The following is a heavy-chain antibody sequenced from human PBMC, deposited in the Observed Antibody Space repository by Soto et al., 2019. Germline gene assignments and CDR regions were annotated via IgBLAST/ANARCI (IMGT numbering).Heavy chain of an antibody. Sequence: QVQLVESGGGVVQPGRSLRLSCAASGFIFSSYGMHWVRQAPGKGLEWLAVISYDGKYKNYADSVKGRFTISRDNSKNALYLETHTLRGEDTAVYYCAKDTRSPWFGDTHMWIGNGLGAWGHGTTVTVSS. J-gene: IGHJ6*02. CDR2: ISYDGKYK. CDR3: AKDTRSPWFGDTHMWIGNGLGA. V-gene: IGHV3-30*18. CDR1: GFIFSSYG. D-gene: IGHD3-10*01.